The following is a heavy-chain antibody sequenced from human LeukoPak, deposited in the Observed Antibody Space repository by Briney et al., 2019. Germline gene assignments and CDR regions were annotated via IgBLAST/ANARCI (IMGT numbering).Heavy chain of an antibody. CDR3: AKTQGPSIAAAGTMGDDY. CDR2: IDPSDSYT. Sequence: GESLKISCKGSGYSFTSYWISWVRQMPGKGLEWMGRIDPSDSYTNYSPSFQGHVTISADKSISTAYLQWSSLKASDTAMHYCAKTQGPSIAAAGTMGDDYWGQGTLVTVSS. CDR1: GYSFTSYW. D-gene: IGHD6-13*01. V-gene: IGHV5-10-1*01. J-gene: IGHJ4*02.